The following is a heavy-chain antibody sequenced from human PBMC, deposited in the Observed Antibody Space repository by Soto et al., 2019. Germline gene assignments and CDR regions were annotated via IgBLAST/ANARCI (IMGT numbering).Heavy chain of an antibody. CDR2: MNPNSGNT. J-gene: IGHJ3*02. V-gene: IGHV1-8*01. CDR1: GYTFTSYD. D-gene: IGHD6-19*01. CDR3: ARGRPRSSGWYADAFDI. Sequence: GASVKVSCKASGYTFTSYDINWVRQATGQGLEWMGWMNPNSGNTGCAQKFQGRVTMTRNTSISTAYMELSSLRSEDTAVYYCARGRPRSSGWYADAFDIWGQGTMVTVSS.